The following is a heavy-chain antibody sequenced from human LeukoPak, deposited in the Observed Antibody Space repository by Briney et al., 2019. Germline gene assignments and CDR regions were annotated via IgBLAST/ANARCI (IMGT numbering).Heavy chain of an antibody. V-gene: IGHV3-48*01. CDR3: ARDIRERYSQDYDDY. CDR1: GFTFSNYN. D-gene: IGHD5-18*01. CDR2: ISSSSTTI. Sequence: LSAETLRLSCAASGFTFSNYNMNWVRQFPGRGLEWVSYISSSSTTIYYADSVKGRFTISRDNAKNSLYLQMNSLRAEDTAVYYCARDIRERYSQDYDDYWGQGTLVTVSS. J-gene: IGHJ4*02.